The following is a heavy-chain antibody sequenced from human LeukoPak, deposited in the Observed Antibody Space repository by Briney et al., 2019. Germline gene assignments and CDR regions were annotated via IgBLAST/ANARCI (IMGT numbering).Heavy chain of an antibody. CDR3: ATVQYYYDSSGYYRPEYFQH. V-gene: IGHV1-24*01. J-gene: IGHJ1*01. Sequence: ASVKVSCKVSGYTLTELSMHWVRQAPGKGLEWMGGFDPEDGETIYAQKFQGRVTMTGDTSTDTAYMELSSLRSEDTAVYYCATVQYYYDSSGYYRPEYFQHWGQGTLVTVSS. CDR1: GYTLTELS. CDR2: FDPEDGET. D-gene: IGHD3-22*01.